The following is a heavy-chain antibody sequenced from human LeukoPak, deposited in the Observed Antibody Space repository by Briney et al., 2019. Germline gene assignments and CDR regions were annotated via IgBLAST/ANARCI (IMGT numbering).Heavy chain of an antibody. D-gene: IGHD3-22*01. CDR3: ARDSSLYDSSTFCV. CDR2: INPNSGGT. V-gene: IGHV1-2*02. Sequence: ASVTVSCKASGYTFTGYYMHWVRQAPGQGLEWMRWINPNSGGTNYAQKFQGRVTMTRDTSISTAYMELSRLRSDDTAVYYCARDSSLYDSSTFCVWGQGTLVTVSS. CDR1: GYTFTGYY. J-gene: IGHJ4*02.